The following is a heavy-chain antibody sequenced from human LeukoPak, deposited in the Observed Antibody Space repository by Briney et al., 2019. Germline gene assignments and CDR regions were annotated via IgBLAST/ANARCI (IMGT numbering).Heavy chain of an antibody. D-gene: IGHD6-13*01. J-gene: IGHJ3*02. Sequence: GGSLRLSCSASGFTFSSYAMHWVRQAPGKGLEYVSAISTNGGSTYYADSVKGGFTISRDNSKNTLYLQMRSLRAEDTAVYYCVKDTYSSSWYAFDIWGQGTMVTVSS. V-gene: IGHV3-64D*06. CDR2: ISTNGGST. CDR3: VKDTYSSSWYAFDI. CDR1: GFTFSSYA.